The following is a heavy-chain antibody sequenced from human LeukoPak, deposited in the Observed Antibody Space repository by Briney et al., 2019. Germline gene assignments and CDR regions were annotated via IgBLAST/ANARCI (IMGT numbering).Heavy chain of an antibody. D-gene: IGHD7-27*01. V-gene: IGHV3-7*01. J-gene: IGHJ4*02. CDR3: ARDLNWETY. CDR2: IKQDGSQK. Sequence: GGSLRLSCAASGFTFSTYWMVWVRQAPGKGLEWVANIKQDGSQKYYVDSVKGRFTISRDNAKNSLFLQMNSLRAEDTAVYYCARDLNWETYWGQGTLVSVSS. CDR1: GFTFSTYW.